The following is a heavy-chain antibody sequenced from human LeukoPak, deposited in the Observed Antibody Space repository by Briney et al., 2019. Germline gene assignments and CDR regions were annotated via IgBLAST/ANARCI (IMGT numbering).Heavy chain of an antibody. J-gene: IGHJ4*02. D-gene: IGHD3-10*01. CDR2: IFYSGST. Sequence: SETLSLTCTVSGGSISTSNYYWGWIRQPPGKGLEWIGNIFYSGSTYYSPSLKSRVTISLDTSRNQFSLKLNSVTAADTAVFYCAANSADYNTLGSSYKVWGQGTLVTVSS. CDR1: GGSISTSNYY. V-gene: IGHV4-39*01. CDR3: AANSADYNTLGSSYKV.